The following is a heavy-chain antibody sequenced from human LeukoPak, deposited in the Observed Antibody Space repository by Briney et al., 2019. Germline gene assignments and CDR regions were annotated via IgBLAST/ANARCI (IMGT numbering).Heavy chain of an antibody. Sequence: GGSLKISFKGSGYSFTSYWIGWVRQMPGKGLAWMGIIYPGDSDTRYSPSFQGQVTISADKSISTAYLPWSSLKASDTAMYYCARQGTTAFFDYWGQGTLVTVSS. CDR3: ARQGTTAFFDY. D-gene: IGHD2/OR15-2a*01. V-gene: IGHV5-51*01. CDR2: IYPGDSDT. J-gene: IGHJ4*02. CDR1: GYSFTSYW.